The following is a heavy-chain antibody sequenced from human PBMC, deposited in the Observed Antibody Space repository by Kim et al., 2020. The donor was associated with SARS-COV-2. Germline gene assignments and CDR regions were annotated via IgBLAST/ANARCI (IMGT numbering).Heavy chain of an antibody. Sequence: ASVKVSCKASGYTFTSYAMHWVRQAPGQRLEWMGWINAGNGNTKYSQKFQGRVTITRDTSASTAYMELSSLRSEDTAVYYCARSGGFGEPVPYYYGMDVWGQGTTVTVSS. CDR1: GYTFTSYA. CDR3: ARSGGFGEPVPYYYGMDV. CDR2: INAGNGNT. D-gene: IGHD3-10*01. J-gene: IGHJ6*02. V-gene: IGHV1-3*01.